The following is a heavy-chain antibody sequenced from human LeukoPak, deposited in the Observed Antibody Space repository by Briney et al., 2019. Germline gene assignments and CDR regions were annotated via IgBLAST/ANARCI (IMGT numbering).Heavy chain of an antibody. J-gene: IGHJ6*02. CDR3: ARNWGAAGWSNYYGMDV. CDR1: GGSFSAYY. V-gene: IGHV4-34*01. CDR2: INQSGST. Sequence: SETLSLTCAVYGGSFSAYYWTWIRQPPGKGLEWIGEINQSGSTNYNPSLKSRITISEDTPKNQFSLKLKSVTAADTAVYFCARNWGAAGWSNYYGMDVWGQGTTVIVSS. D-gene: IGHD7-27*01.